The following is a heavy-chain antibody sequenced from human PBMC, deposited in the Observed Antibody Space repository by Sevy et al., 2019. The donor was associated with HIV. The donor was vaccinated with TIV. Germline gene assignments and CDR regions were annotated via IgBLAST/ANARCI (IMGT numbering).Heavy chain of an antibody. V-gene: IGHV1-2*02. CDR3: ARVPQHVADDIYDDSGAYYPRYYFDY. D-gene: IGHD3-9*01. CDR1: GYIFTDYY. J-gene: IGHJ4*02. Sequence: TSVKVSCKPSGYIFTDYYIHWMRQAPGQGLEWIGYINPKSGGAISAQRFQGRVALTRDTSFSAVSMGLSRLNTDDTAVYYCARVPQHVADDIYDDSGAYYPRYYFDYWGQGALVTDTS. CDR2: INPKSGGA.